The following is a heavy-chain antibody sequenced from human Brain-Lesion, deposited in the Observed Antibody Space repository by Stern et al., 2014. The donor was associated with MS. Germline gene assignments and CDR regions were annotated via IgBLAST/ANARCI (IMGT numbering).Heavy chain of an antibody. D-gene: IGHD2-2*01. CDR3: ARRVLVAMGGYPKTLDV. V-gene: IGHV3-7*01. J-gene: IGHJ6*02. CDR2: IKEDGSEQ. CDR1: GFTFSRYW. Sequence: ELQLEESGGVLVQPGGSLKLSCAASGFTFSRYWMTWVRQAPGKGLEWVANIKEDGSEQYYVDSVKGRFTISRDNAKNSLYLQMNSLRAEDTAVYYCARRVLVAMGGYPKTLDVWGRGTTVTVSS.